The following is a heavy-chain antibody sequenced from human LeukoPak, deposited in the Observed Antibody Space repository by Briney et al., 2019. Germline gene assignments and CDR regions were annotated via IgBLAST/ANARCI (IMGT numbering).Heavy chain of an antibody. D-gene: IGHD2-2*01. CDR2: INPSDSYT. CDR1: GYSFTNYW. V-gene: IGHV5-10-1*01. J-gene: IGHJ4*02. Sequence: GESLKISCKGSGYSFTNYWISWVRQMPGKGLEWMERINPSDSYTNYNPSFQGHVTFSVDKSIATAYLQWSSLKASDTAMYYCVRDRYCTTTSCYFDYWGQGTLVTVSS. CDR3: VRDRYCTTTSCYFDY.